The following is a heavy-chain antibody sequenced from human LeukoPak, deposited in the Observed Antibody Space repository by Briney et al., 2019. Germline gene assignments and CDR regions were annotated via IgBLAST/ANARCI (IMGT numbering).Heavy chain of an antibody. Sequence: PGGSLRLSCAASGFTFSSYAMHWVRQAPGKGLEWVAVISYDGSNKYYADSVKGRFTISRDNSKNTLYLQMNSLRAEDTAVYYCASGVEYFDWLLPFDYWGQGTLVTVSS. CDR3: ASGVEYFDWLLPFDY. D-gene: IGHD3-9*01. J-gene: IGHJ4*02. V-gene: IGHV3-30-3*01. CDR1: GFTFSSYA. CDR2: ISYDGSNK.